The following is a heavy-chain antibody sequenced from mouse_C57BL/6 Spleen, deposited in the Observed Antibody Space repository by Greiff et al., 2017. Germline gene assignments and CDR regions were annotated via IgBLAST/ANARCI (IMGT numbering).Heavy chain of an antibody. V-gene: IGHV3-6*01. CDR1: GYSITSGYY. J-gene: IGHJ2*01. CDR3: ARRYYGSSYLDD. D-gene: IGHD1-1*01. Sequence: ESGPGLVKPSQSLSLTCSVTGYSITSGYYWNWIRQFPGNKLEWMGYISYDGSNNYNPSLKNRISITRDTSKNQFFLKLNSVTTEDTATYDCARRYYGSSYLDDWGQGTTLTVSS. CDR2: ISYDGSN.